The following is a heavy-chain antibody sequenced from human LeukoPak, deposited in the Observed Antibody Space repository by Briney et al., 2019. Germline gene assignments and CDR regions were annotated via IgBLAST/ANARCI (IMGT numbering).Heavy chain of an antibody. Sequence: ASVKVSCKASGGTFSSYTISWVRQAPGQGLEWMGRIIPILGIANYAQKFQGRVTITADKSTSTAYMELSSLRSEDTAVYYCARDEGGYYGDYVGYFDYWGQGTLVTVSS. D-gene: IGHD4-17*01. CDR3: ARDEGGYYGDYVGYFDY. V-gene: IGHV1-69*04. CDR2: IIPILGIA. J-gene: IGHJ4*02. CDR1: GGTFSSYT.